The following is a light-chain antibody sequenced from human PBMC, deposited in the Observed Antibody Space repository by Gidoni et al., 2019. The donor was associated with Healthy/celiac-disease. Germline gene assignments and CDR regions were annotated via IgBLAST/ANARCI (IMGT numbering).Light chain of an antibody. CDR3: QSYDSSLSGSVV. CDR1: SSNIGAGYD. Sequence: QSVLTPPPSVSGAPGQRVPISCTGSSSNIGAGYDVHWYQPLPGTAPKPLIYGNSNRPSGVPDRFSGSKSGTSASLAITGLQAEDEADYYCQSYDSSLSGSVVFGGGTKLTVL. V-gene: IGLV1-40*01. CDR2: GNS. J-gene: IGLJ2*01.